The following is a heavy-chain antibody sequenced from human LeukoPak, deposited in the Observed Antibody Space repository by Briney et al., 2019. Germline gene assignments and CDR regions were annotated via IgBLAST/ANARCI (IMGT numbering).Heavy chain of an antibody. CDR2: INHSGGT. D-gene: IGHD2-2*01. V-gene: IGHV4-34*01. CDR3: ARESIVVVPALGWFDP. CDR1: GGSFSGYY. Sequence: SETLSLTCAVYGGSFSGYYWSWIRQPPGKGLEWIGEINHSGGTNYNPSPKSRVTISVDTSKNQFSLKLSSVTAADTAVYYCARESIVVVPALGWFDPWGQGTLVTVSS. J-gene: IGHJ5*02.